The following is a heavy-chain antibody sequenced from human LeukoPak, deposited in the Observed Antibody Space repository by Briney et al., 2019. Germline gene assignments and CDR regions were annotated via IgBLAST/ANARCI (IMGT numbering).Heavy chain of an antibody. CDR1: GFTFANAW. Sequence: TGGSLRLSCAASGFTFANAWMSWVRQAPGKGLECVGRIKSKTDGETTDYAAPVKGRFTISRDDSKNMLYLQMNSLKSEGTAVYYCTADLPPPRGYDYPFDYWGQGSLVTVSS. CDR2: IKSKTDGETT. CDR3: TADLPPPRGYDYPFDY. D-gene: IGHD5-12*01. J-gene: IGHJ4*02. V-gene: IGHV3-15*01.